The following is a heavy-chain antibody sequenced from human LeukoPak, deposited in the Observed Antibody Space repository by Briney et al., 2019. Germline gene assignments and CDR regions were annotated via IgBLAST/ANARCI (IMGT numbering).Heavy chain of an antibody. D-gene: IGHD6-19*01. Sequence: GGSLRLSCAASGFTFSSYSMNWVRQAPGKGLEWVSSISSSSSYIYYADSVKGRFTISRDNAKNSLYLQMNSLRAEDTAVYYCARDWPYSSRDPHILSYYYYMDVWGKGTTVTVSS. V-gene: IGHV3-21*01. J-gene: IGHJ6*03. CDR1: GFTFSSYS. CDR3: ARDWPYSSRDPHILSYYYYMDV. CDR2: ISSSSSYI.